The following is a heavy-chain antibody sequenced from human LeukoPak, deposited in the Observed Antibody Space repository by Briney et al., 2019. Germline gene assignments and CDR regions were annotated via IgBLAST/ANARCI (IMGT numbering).Heavy chain of an antibody. D-gene: IGHD6-13*01. V-gene: IGHV1-2*02. CDR3: ARDPAATGSTAEDY. CDR2: INPNSGGT. CDR1: GYTFTGYY. Sequence: GASVKVSCKASGYTFTGYYMHRVRQAPGQGLEWMGWINPNSGGTNYAQKFQGRVAMTRDTSISTVYMEVSRLKSDDTAVYYCARDPAATGSTAEDYWGQGTLVTVSS. J-gene: IGHJ4*02.